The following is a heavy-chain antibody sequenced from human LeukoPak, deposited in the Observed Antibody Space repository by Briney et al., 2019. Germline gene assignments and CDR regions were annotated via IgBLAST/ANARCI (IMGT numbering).Heavy chain of an antibody. CDR1: GLTFSSYW. CDR2: IVSDGSNT. J-gene: IGHJ4*02. V-gene: IGHV3-74*01. D-gene: IGHD4-23*01. Sequence: PGGSLRLSCAASGLTFSSYWMNWVRQVPGKGLVWVSRIVSDGSNTNYADSVKGRFTISRDNAKNTLYLQMNSLRVEDTAVYYCARGRHHGNDYWGQGTLVTVSS. CDR3: ARGRHHGNDY.